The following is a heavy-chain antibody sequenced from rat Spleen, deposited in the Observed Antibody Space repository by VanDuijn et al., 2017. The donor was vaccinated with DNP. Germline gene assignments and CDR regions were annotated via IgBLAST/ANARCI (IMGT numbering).Heavy chain of an antibody. CDR3: SREGLRASDY. D-gene: IGHD4-1*01. V-gene: IGHV4-2*01. J-gene: IGHJ2*01. CDR1: GFNFNDCW. CDR2: INKDSSTT. Sequence: EVKLVESGGGLVQPGRSLKLSCAASGFNFNDCWLGWVRQAPGKGLEWIGEINKDSSTTNSSPSLRERFTISRDNAQNSLYLQMSKVGSDDTAIYYCSREGLRASDYWGQGVLVTVSS.